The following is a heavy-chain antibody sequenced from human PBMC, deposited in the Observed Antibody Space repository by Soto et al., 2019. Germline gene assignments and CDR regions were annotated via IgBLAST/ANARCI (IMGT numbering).Heavy chain of an antibody. CDR1: GYTFTGYD. CDR2: INPNNDGT. Sequence: ASVNVSCKSSGYTFTGYDMHWVRQAPGQGLEWMGWINPNNDGTNYAQKLQGGVTITRDTSISTAYMELSRLRSDDTAVYYCARDLYLQDAFDIWGQGTMVTVSS. CDR3: ARDLYLQDAFDI. J-gene: IGHJ3*02. D-gene: IGHD1-1*01. V-gene: IGHV1-2*02.